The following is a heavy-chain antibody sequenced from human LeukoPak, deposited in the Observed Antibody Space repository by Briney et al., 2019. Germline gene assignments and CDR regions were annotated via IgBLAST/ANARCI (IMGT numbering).Heavy chain of an antibody. Sequence: PSETLSLTCTVSGGSISSGDYYWSWIRQPPGKGLEWIGYIYYSGSTYYNPSLKSRVTISVDTSKNQFSLKLSSVTAADTAVYYCARCGTEYYYDSSGYYRGVIDYWGQGTLVTVSS. J-gene: IGHJ4*02. CDR2: IYYSGST. CDR1: GGSISSGDYY. CDR3: ARCGTEYYYDSSGYYRGVIDY. D-gene: IGHD3-22*01. V-gene: IGHV4-30-4*01.